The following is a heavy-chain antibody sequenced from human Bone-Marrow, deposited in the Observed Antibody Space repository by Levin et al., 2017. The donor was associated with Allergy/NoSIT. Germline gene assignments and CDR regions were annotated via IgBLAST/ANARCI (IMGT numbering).Heavy chain of an antibody. CDR1: GFTFSSYA. D-gene: IGHD5-12*01. J-gene: IGHJ4*02. V-gene: IGHV3-30-3*01. CDR3: ASDGYHFDS. CDR2: ISYDGSNK. Sequence: GGSLRLSCAASGFTFSSYAMHWVRQAPGKGLEWVAVISYDGSNKYYADSVKGRFTISRDNSKNTLYLQMNSLRAEDTAVYYCASDGYHFDSWGQGTLVTVSS.